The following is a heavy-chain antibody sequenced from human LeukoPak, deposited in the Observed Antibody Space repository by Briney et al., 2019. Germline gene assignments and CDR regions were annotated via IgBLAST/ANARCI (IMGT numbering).Heavy chain of an antibody. Sequence: SETLSLTCTVSGGSIISYYWSWIRQPPGKGLEWIGYIYYSGSTNYNPSLKSRVTISVDTSKNQFSLKLSSVTAADTAVYYCARAPGPYCGGDCQGPFDYWGQGTLVTVSS. CDR2: IYYSGST. CDR1: GGSIISYY. D-gene: IGHD2-21*02. V-gene: IGHV4-59*01. J-gene: IGHJ4*02. CDR3: ARAPGPYCGGDCQGPFDY.